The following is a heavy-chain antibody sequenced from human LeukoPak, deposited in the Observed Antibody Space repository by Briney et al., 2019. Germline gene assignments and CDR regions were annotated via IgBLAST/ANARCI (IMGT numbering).Heavy chain of an antibody. CDR1: GGTFSSYT. Sequence: ASVKVPCKASGGTFSSYTISWVRQAPGQGLEWMGRIIPILGIANYAQKFQGRVTIAADKSTSTAYMELSSLRSEDTAVYYCARGPYYDSSGYVLDYWGQGTLVTVSS. CDR2: IIPILGIA. V-gene: IGHV1-69*02. J-gene: IGHJ4*02. D-gene: IGHD3-22*01. CDR3: ARGPYYDSSGYVLDY.